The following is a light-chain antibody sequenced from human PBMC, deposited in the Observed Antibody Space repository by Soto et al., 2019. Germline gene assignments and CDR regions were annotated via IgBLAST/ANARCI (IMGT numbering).Light chain of an antibody. Sequence: QSALTQPPSASGSPGQSVTISCTGTSSDVGGYNYVSWYQQHPGKAPKLMIYEVSKRPSGFPDRFSCSKSGNTASLTVSGLQAEDEADYYGSSYAGSNNLGVFGTGTKVTVL. CDR2: EVS. J-gene: IGLJ1*01. V-gene: IGLV2-8*01. CDR3: SSYAGSNNLGV. CDR1: SSDVGGYNY.